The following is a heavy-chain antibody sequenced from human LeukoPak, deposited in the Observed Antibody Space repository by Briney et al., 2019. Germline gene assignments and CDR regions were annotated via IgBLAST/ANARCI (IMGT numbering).Heavy chain of an antibody. J-gene: IGHJ3*02. CDR2: IGTAGDT. V-gene: IGHV3-13*04. D-gene: IGHD2-15*01. CDR3: ARDRGGYAFDI. CDR1: GITFSNAA. Sequence: GGSLRLSCAASGITFSNAAIHWVRQAPGKRLEWVSAIGTAGDTYYPGSVKGRFTISRENAKNSLYLQMNSLRAGDTAVYYCARDRGGYAFDIWGQGTMVTVSS.